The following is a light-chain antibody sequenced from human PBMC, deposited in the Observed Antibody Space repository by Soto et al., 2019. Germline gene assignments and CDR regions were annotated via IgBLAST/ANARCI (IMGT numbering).Light chain of an antibody. CDR3: SSYTSSSTLVV. J-gene: IGLJ2*01. CDR1: SSDGGGYNY. Sequence: QSALTQPASVSGSPGQSITISCTGTSSDGGGYNYVSWYQQHPGKAPKLMIYDVSNRPSGVSNRFSGSKSGNTASLTISGLQDEDEADYYCSSYTSSSTLVVFGGGTQLTVL. V-gene: IGLV2-14*01. CDR2: DVS.